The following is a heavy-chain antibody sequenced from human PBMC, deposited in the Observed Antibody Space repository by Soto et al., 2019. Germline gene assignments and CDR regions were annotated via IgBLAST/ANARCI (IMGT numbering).Heavy chain of an antibody. CDR1: GFTFSSYA. CDR2: ISGSGGST. CDR3: AKDRWGTIFGGIMDV. J-gene: IGHJ6*03. V-gene: IGHV3-23*01. Sequence: EVQLLESGGGLVQPGGSLRLSCAASGFTFSSYAMSWVRQAPGKGLEWVSAISGSGGSTYYADSVKGRFTISRDNSKNTLYLQMNSMRAEDTAVYYCAKDRWGTIFGGIMDVWGKGTTVTVSS. D-gene: IGHD3-3*01.